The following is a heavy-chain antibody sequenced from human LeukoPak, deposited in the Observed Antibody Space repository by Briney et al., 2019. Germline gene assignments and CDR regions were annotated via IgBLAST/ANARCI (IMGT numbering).Heavy chain of an antibody. D-gene: IGHD5-18*01. V-gene: IGHV3-30*03. CDR1: GFTFSSYG. CDR2: ISYDGSNK. Sequence: PGRSLRLSCAASGFTFSSYGMHWVRQAPGKGLEWVAVISYDGSNKYYADSVKGRFTISRDNAKNSLYLQMNSLRAEDTAVYYCAREPRGYSSDMADAFDIWGQGTMVTVSS. J-gene: IGHJ3*02. CDR3: AREPRGYSSDMADAFDI.